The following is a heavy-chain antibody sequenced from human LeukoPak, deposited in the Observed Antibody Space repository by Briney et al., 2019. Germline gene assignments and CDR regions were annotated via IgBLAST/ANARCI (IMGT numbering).Heavy chain of an antibody. CDR1: GFTFSSYA. V-gene: IGHV3-23*01. J-gene: IGHJ4*02. CDR2: ISDSGDYT. CDR3: AKDTSIGKYCTNGVCSPFDY. D-gene: IGHD2-8*01. Sequence: GESLTLSCAVSGFTFSSYAMSWVGQAPGQGVEWVSVISDSGDYTSYADSVRGRFTISRDNSRNTLYLQMISLRPEDTAVYYCAKDTSIGKYCTNGVCSPFDYWGQGTLVTVSS.